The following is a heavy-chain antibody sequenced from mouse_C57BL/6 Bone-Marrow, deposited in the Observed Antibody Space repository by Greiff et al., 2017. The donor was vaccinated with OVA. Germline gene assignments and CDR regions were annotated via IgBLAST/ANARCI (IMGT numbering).Heavy chain of an antibody. CDR3: ARWDYYGSSDGDWYFDV. CDR2: IYPRGGNT. Sequence: QVQLQQSGAELARPGASVKLSCKASGYTFTSSGISWVKQSTGQGLEWIGEIYPRGGNTYYNEKFKGKATLTADTSSSTAYMERRSLTSEEVAVDVCARWDYYGSSDGDWYFDVWGTGTTVTVSS. D-gene: IGHD1-1*01. J-gene: IGHJ1*03. CDR1: GYTFTSSG. V-gene: IGHV1-81*01.